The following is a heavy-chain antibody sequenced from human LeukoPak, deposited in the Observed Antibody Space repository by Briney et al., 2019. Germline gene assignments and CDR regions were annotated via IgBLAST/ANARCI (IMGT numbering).Heavy chain of an antibody. CDR2: TYYRSKWYN. V-gene: IGHV6-1*01. CDR1: GDRVSSNSAA. Sequence: SQTLSLTSAISGDRVSSNSAARNWIRQSPSRGLEWLGRTYYRSKWYNDYAVSVKSRITINPDTSKKQFSLQLNSVTPEDTAVYYCASAMRRAAAGTFFFDFWGQGTLGTVSS. J-gene: IGHJ4*02. CDR3: ASAMRRAAAGTFFFDF. D-gene: IGHD6-13*01.